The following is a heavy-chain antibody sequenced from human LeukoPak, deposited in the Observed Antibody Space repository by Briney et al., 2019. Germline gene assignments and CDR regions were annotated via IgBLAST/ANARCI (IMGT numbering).Heavy chain of an antibody. J-gene: IGHJ4*02. Sequence: SETLSLTCTVSGGSISGFYWSWIRQPPGKGLEWIGYIYYSGNTNYNPSLRGRVTISVDTSKNQFSLKLSSVTAADTAVYYCARVAVHGYSDYWGLGTLVTVSS. CDR2: IYYSGNT. V-gene: IGHV4-59*01. CDR3: ARVAVHGYSDY. D-gene: IGHD5-12*01. CDR1: GGSISGFY.